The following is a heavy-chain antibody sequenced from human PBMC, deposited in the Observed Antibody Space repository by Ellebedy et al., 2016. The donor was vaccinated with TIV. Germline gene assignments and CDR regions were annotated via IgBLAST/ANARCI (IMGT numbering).Heavy chain of an antibody. D-gene: IGHD2-15*01. V-gene: IGHV3-53*01. Sequence: GESLKISCAASGFTVSSNYMSWVRQAPGKGLEWVSVIYTGGSTYYPDSVKGRFTISRDSSKNTLYLQMNSLRADDTAVYYCASQNGSAWMEYYFDYWGQGTLVTVSS. J-gene: IGHJ4*02. CDR3: ASQNGSAWMEYYFDY. CDR1: GFTVSSNY. CDR2: IYTGGST.